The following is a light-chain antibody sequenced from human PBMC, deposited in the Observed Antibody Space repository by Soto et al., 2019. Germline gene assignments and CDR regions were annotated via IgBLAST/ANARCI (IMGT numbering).Light chain of an antibody. CDR3: QQYNNWPPDRT. CDR2: GAS. Sequence: EIVMTQSPATLSVSPGERATLSCRASQSVSSNLAWYQQKHGQAPRLLIYGASTRATGIRARFSGSGSGTDFTLTLSSLQSEDFAIYFCQQYNNWPPDRTFGQGTKVEIK. J-gene: IGKJ1*01. CDR1: QSVSSN. V-gene: IGKV3-15*01.